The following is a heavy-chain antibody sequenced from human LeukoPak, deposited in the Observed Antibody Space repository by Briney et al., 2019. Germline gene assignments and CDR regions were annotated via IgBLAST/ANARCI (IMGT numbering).Heavy chain of an antibody. V-gene: IGHV1-46*01. Sequence: GASVKVSCKASGYTFTSYYMHWVRQAPGQGLEWMGIINPSGGSTSYVQKFQGRVTMTRDMSTSTVYMELSSLRSEDTAVYYCARGTPMIVGPSGWFDPWGQGTLVTVSS. D-gene: IGHD3-22*01. CDR1: GYTFTSYY. J-gene: IGHJ5*02. CDR2: INPSGGST. CDR3: ARGTPMIVGPSGWFDP.